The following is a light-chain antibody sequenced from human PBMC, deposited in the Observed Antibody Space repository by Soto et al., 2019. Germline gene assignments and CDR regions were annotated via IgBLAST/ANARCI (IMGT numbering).Light chain of an antibody. Sequence: DIQMTQSPSSLSASVGDRVTITCRTSQSISTYLNCYQQNPGTAPKLLISAASNLETGVPSRFSGSGSGTDFTFTISSLQPEDIATYYSQQYDNLPITVGQGTRLEIK. CDR1: QSISTY. CDR2: AAS. J-gene: IGKJ5*01. CDR3: QQYDNLPIT. V-gene: IGKV1-33*01.